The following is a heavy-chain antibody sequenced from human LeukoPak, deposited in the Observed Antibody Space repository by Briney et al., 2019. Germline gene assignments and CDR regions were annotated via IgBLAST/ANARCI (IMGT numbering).Heavy chain of an antibody. CDR1: GGSISSYY. CDR2: IYYSGST. Sequence: SETLSLACTVSGGSISSYYWSWIRQPPGKGLEWIGYIYYSGSTNYNPSLKSRVTISVDTSKNQFSLKLSSVTAADTAVYYCARSPQYSSSSWGQGTLVTVSS. CDR3: ARSPQYSSSS. D-gene: IGHD6-6*01. J-gene: IGHJ5*02. V-gene: IGHV4-59*12.